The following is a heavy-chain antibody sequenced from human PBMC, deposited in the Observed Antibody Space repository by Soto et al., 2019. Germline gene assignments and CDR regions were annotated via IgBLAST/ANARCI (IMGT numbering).Heavy chain of an antibody. CDR2: IYHSGST. J-gene: IGHJ5*02. Sequence: PSETLSLTCAISGGSITSSNWWSWVRQPPGKGLEWIGEIYHSGSTNYNPSLESRLTISVDKSKNQFSLNLASVTAADTAIYYCARVLQGSSGWSPNWLAPWGKGTLVPVSS. D-gene: IGHD6-25*01. CDR1: GGSITSSNW. V-gene: IGHV4-4*02. CDR3: ARVLQGSSGWSPNWLAP.